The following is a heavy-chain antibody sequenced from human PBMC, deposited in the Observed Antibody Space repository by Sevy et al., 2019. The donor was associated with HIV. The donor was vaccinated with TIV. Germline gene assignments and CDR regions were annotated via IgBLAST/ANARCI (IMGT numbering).Heavy chain of an antibody. D-gene: IGHD6-25*01. V-gene: IGHV3-21*01. J-gene: IGHJ5*02. Sequence: GESLKISCAASGFTFSSYSMNWVHQAPGKGLEWVSSISSSSSYIYYADSVKGRFTISRDNAKNSLYLQMNSLRAEDTAVYYCARHKRAAVWFDPWGQGTLVTVSS. CDR1: GFTFSSYS. CDR3: ARHKRAAVWFDP. CDR2: ISSSSSYI.